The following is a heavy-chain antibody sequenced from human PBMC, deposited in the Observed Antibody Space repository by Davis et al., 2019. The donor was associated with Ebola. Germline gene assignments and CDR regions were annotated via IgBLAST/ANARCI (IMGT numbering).Heavy chain of an antibody. J-gene: IGHJ6*02. D-gene: IGHD6-19*01. Sequence: ASVKVSCKASGYTFTGYYMHWVRQAPGQGLEWMGRINPNSGGTNYAQKFQGRVTMTRDTSTSTVYMELSSLRSEDTAVYYCARDWRGVAGPRYYYYGMDVWGQGTTVTVSS. CDR1: GYTFTGYY. CDR3: ARDWRGVAGPRYYYYGMDV. V-gene: IGHV1-2*06. CDR2: INPNSGGT.